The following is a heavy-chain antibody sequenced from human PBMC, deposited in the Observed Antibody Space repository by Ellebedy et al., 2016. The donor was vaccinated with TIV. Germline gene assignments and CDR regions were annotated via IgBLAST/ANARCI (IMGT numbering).Heavy chain of an antibody. CDR2: INPNDDTK. CDR1: GYSFSSYY. D-gene: IGHD2-15*01. J-gene: IGHJ4*02. Sequence: AASVKVSCQASGYSFSSYYMHWVRQAPGQGLEWMGIINPNDDTKYYAQKLQGRVTMTRDTSTTTVYMELSSLRSEDTAVYYCAREGYCSGGSCYSSLDYWGQGTLVTVSS. V-gene: IGHV1-46*04. CDR3: AREGYCSGGSCYSSLDY.